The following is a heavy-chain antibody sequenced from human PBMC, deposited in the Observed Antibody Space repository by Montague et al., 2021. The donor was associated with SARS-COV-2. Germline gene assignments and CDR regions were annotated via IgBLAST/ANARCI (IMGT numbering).Heavy chain of an antibody. CDR3: ARGRGNSYVSFDS. D-gene: IGHD5-18*01. Sequence: SETLSLTCTVSGGSISSFYWSWIRQPPPKGLELIAYIYYSGSAGGTTNYNPSLKSRVTISVDSSKNQLSLQLTSVTTADTAVYYYARGRGNSYVSFDSWGQGTLISVSS. CDR1: GGSISSFY. V-gene: IGHV4-59*13. J-gene: IGHJ4*02. CDR2: IYYSGSAGGTT.